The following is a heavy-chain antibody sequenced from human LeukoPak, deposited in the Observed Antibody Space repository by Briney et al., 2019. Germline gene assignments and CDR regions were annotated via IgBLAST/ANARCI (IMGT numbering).Heavy chain of an antibody. J-gene: IGHJ3*02. V-gene: IGHV3-23*01. CDR2: ISGSGGST. CDR3: AKDQEYYDSSGYLRPTLDAFDI. D-gene: IGHD3-22*01. Sequence: GGSLRLSCAASGFTFSSYAMSWVRQAPGKGLEWVSAISGSGGSTYYADSVKGRFTISRDNSKNTLYLQMNSLRAEDTAVYYCAKDQEYYDSSGYLRPTLDAFDIWGQGTMVTVSS. CDR1: GFTFSSYA.